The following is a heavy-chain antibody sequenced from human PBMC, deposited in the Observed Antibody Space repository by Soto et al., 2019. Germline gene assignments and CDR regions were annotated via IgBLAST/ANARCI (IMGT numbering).Heavy chain of an antibody. CDR2: IYYSGST. V-gene: IGHV4-31*03. Sequence: PSETLSLTCTVSGDSISSGFYFWGWVRQPPGKGLEWIGYIYYSGSTYYTPSLKSRVTISVDTSKNQFSLKLSSVTAADTAVYYCARLSNPWGNSVMDYWGQGTLVTVSS. CDR3: ARLSNPWGNSVMDY. J-gene: IGHJ4*02. CDR1: GDSISSGFYF. D-gene: IGHD3-16*01.